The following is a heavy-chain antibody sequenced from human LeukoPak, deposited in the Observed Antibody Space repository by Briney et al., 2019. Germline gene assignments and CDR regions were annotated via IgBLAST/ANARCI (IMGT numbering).Heavy chain of an antibody. J-gene: IGHJ1*01. Sequence: ASVKVSCKASGYTFTGYYMHWVRQAPGQGLEWMGWMNPNSGNTGYAQKFQGRVTMTRNTSISTAYMELSSLRSEDTAVYYCARDFRSYYYDSSFQHWGQGTLVTVSS. CDR3: ARDFRSYYYDSSFQH. CDR2: MNPNSGNT. V-gene: IGHV1-8*02. CDR1: GYTFTGYY. D-gene: IGHD3-22*01.